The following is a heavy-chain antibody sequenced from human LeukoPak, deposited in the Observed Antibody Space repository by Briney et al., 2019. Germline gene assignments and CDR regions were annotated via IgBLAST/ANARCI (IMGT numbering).Heavy chain of an antibody. V-gene: IGHV1-18*01. CDR1: GYTFTSYG. D-gene: IGHD1/OR15-1a*01. J-gene: IGHJ4*02. CDR3: ARDRKTGITRTTCDY. Sequence: ASVKVSCKASGYTFTSYGISWVRQAPGQGLEWMGWIGAYNGNTNYAQKLQGRVTMTTDTSTSTAYMELRSLRSDDTAVYYCARDRKTGITRTTCDYWGQGTLVTVSS. CDR2: IGAYNGNT.